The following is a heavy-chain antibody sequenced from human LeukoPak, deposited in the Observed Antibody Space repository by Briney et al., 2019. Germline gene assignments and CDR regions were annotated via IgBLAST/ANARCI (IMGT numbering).Heavy chain of an antibody. V-gene: IGHV3-23*01. D-gene: IGHD3-22*01. J-gene: IGHJ4*02. CDR3: AGGDSSGYRDY. CDR2: ISGSGGST. Sequence: PGGSLRLSCAASGFTFSNAWMSWVRQAPGKGLEWVSAISGSGGSTYYADSVKGRFTISRDNSKNTLYLQMNSLRAEDTAVYYCAGGDSSGYRDYWGQGTLVTVSS. CDR1: GFTFSNAW.